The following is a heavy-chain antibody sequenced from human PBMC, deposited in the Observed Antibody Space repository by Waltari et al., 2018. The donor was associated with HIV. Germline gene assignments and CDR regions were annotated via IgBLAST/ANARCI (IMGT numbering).Heavy chain of an antibody. CDR2: MSYSGST. J-gene: IGHJ5*02. CDR1: GGSMTSSRYD. V-gene: IGHV4-39*01. D-gene: IGHD4-4*01. Sequence: QLQLQESGPGLVKSSETLSLTGTVSGGSMTSSRYDWGWNCQPPGKGLEWIGSMSYSGSTYHNPSLRSRLTISVDTSKNQFSLKLTSVTAADTAVYYCARSFSGYSNYFDPWGQGTLVTVSS. CDR3: ARSFSGYSNYFDP.